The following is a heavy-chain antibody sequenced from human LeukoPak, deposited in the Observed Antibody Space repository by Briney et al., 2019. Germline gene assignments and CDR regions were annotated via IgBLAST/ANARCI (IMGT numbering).Heavy chain of an antibody. CDR1: GYSFTSYW. Sequence: GESLKISCKGSGYSFTSYWIGWVCQMPGKGLEWMGIIYPGDSDTRYSPSFQGQVTISADKSISTAYLQWSSLKASDTAMYYCARELMVRGAPRYYYYYYGMDVWGQGTTVTVSS. V-gene: IGHV5-51*01. CDR3: ARELMVRGAPRYYYYYYGMDV. J-gene: IGHJ6*02. CDR2: IYPGDSDT. D-gene: IGHD3-10*01.